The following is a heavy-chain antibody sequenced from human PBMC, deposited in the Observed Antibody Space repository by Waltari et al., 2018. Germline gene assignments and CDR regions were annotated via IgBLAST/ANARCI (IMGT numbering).Heavy chain of an antibody. D-gene: IGHD5-18*01. J-gene: IGHJ6*03. CDR3: ASLVGGYSYVPYYYYMDV. CDR2: IYYSGST. CDR1: GGSISSSSYY. Sequence: QLQLQESGPGLVKPSETLSLTCTVSGGSISSSSYYWGWIRQPPGKGLEWIGSIYYSGSTHYNPSLKSRVTISVDTSKNQVALKLGSVTAADTAVYYCASLVGGYSYVPYYYYMDVWGKGTTVTISS. V-gene: IGHV4-39*07.